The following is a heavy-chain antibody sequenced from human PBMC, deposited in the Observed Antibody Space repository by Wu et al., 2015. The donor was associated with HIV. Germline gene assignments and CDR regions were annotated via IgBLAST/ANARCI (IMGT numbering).Heavy chain of an antibody. CDR2: INPKSGDV. CDR3: ARDKGATTLDY. Sequence: QVQLVQSGAEVKQPGASVKVSCKASGYTFTDYYIHWVRQAPGQGLEWMGWINPKSGDVNYAQKFQDRVIMSRDTSTTTANLELSSLRSDDTAVFYXARDKGATTLDYWGQGTLVTVSS. V-gene: IGHV1-2*02. CDR1: GYTFTDYY. J-gene: IGHJ4*02. D-gene: IGHD1-26*01.